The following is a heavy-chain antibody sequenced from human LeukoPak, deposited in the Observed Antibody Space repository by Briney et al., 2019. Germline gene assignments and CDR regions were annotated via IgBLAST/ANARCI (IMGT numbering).Heavy chain of an antibody. J-gene: IGHJ4*02. Sequence: GGSLRLSCAASGFIFSNYAMHWVRQAPGKGLEWVAIISYDGGNRYYADSVKDRFTISRDNSKSTLYLQMNSLRAEDTAIYYCARVDSSGWYLYSFDDWGQGTLVTVSS. V-gene: IGHV3-30-3*01. CDR3: ARVDSSGWYLYSFDD. CDR1: GFIFSNYA. CDR2: ISYDGGNR. D-gene: IGHD6-19*01.